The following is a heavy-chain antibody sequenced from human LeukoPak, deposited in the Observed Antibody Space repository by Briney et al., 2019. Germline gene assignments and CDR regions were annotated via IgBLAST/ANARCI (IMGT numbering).Heavy chain of an antibody. CDR3: ARLNYDSSGYYY. V-gene: IGHV1-69*05. CDR1: GGTFSSYA. D-gene: IGHD3-22*01. J-gene: IGHJ4*02. Sequence: SVKVSCKASGGTFSSYAISWVRQAPGQGVEWMGGIIPIFGTANYAQKFQGRVTITTDESTSTAYMELSSLRSEDTAVYYCARLNYDSSGYYYWGQGTLVTVSS. CDR2: IIPIFGTA.